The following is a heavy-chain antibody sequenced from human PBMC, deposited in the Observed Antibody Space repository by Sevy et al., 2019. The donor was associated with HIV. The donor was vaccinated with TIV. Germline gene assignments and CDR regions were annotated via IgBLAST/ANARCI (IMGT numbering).Heavy chain of an antibody. CDR2: ISTRGSTI. D-gene: IGHD4-17*01. Sequence: GGSLRLSCEASGFIFNDSYMSWIRQAPGKGLEWISYISTRGSTIYYADSVKGRFTISRDNANNSLSLHLNSLRAEDTAIYYCARFVGDYFDFWGRGTLVTVSS. CDR1: GFIFNDSY. J-gene: IGHJ4*02. V-gene: IGHV3-11*01. CDR3: ARFVGDYFDF.